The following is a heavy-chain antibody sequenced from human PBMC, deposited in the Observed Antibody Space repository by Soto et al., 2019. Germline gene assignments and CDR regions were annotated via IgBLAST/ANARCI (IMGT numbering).Heavy chain of an antibody. CDR3: TSSSERGY. Sequence: QVQLVQSGAEVKKPGASVKVSCKTSGYTYTEYPIHWVRQAPGQGLEWMGWINVGNRNAKYSQKFQGRVTMTRDTSASTVYMELSSLGSEDTAVYYCTSSSERGYWGQGTLVTVSS. V-gene: IGHV1-3*01. J-gene: IGHJ4*02. CDR1: GYTYTEYP. CDR2: INVGNRNA.